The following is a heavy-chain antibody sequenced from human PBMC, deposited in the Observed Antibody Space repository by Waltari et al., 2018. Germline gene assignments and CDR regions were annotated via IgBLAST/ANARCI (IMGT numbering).Heavy chain of an antibody. J-gene: IGHJ3*01. CDR3: ATYIGASVGTAAFDV. V-gene: IGHV4-39*01. CDR2: ISYSRVT. D-gene: IGHD5-12*01. Sequence: GCIRQPPGQGLEWIGTISYSRVTYSSPSLKSRVTLSRDTSRNQLSLELGSVTAADTALYYCATYIGASVGTAAFDVWGQGTMVSVSS.